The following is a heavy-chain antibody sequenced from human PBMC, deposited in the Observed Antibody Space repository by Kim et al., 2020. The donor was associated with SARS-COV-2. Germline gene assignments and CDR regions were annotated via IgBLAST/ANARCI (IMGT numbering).Heavy chain of an antibody. CDR1: GGSISSYY. V-gene: IGHV4-4*07. CDR2: IYTSGST. D-gene: IGHD6-19*01. Sequence: SETLSLTCTVSGGSISSYYWSWIRQPAGKGLEWIGRIYTSGSTNYNPSLKSRVTMSVDTSKNQFSLKLSSVTAADTAVYYCARDLILPPYSSGPGWFDPWGQGTLVTVSS. CDR3: ARDLILPPYSSGPGWFDP. J-gene: IGHJ5*02.